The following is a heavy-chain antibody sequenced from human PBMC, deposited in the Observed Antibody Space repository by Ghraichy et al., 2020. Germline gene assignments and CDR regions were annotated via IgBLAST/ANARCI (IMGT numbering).Heavy chain of an antibody. CDR3: ARTRFPGTYDYVWGSYRSDAFDI. Sequence: SQTLSLTCTVSGGSISSYYWSWIRQPPGKGLEWIGYIYYSGSTNYNPSLKSRVTISVDTSKNQFSLKLSSVTAADTAVYYCARTRFPGTYDYVWGSYRSDAFDIWGQGTMVTVSS. J-gene: IGHJ3*02. V-gene: IGHV4-59*01. CDR2: IYYSGST. D-gene: IGHD3-16*02. CDR1: GGSISSYY.